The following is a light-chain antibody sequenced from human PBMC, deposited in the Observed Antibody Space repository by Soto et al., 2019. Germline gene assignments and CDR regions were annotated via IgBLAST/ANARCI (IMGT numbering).Light chain of an antibody. CDR1: RSIKTW. Sequence: DIQITQSPSSLSASVGDRVTITCRASRSIKTWLAWYQQKPGKAPKLLIYKASNLESGVPSRFSGSGSETEFTLTINSLQPDDFATYYCQQYDNYRTFGQGTKVDI. V-gene: IGKV1-5*03. CDR3: QQYDNYRT. J-gene: IGKJ1*01. CDR2: KAS.